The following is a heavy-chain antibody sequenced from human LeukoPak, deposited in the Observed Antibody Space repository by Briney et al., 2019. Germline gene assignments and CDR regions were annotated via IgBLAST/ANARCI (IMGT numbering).Heavy chain of an antibody. J-gene: IGHJ6*02. D-gene: IGHD3-16*01. Sequence: GGSLRLSCAASGFTVSNNYMSWVRQAPGKGLEWVASINHNGNVNYYVDSVKGRFTISRDNAKNSLYLQMSNLRAEDTAVYFCARGGGLDVWGQGATVTVSS. V-gene: IGHV3-7*03. CDR1: GFTVSNNY. CDR2: INHNGNVN. CDR3: ARGGGLDV.